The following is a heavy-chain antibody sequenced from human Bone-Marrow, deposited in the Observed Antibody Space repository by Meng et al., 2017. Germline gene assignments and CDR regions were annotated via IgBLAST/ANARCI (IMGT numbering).Heavy chain of an antibody. CDR3: SVGELLPTWFDP. V-gene: IGHV4-39*01. J-gene: IGHJ5*02. Sequence: QVQLQESGPGLVKPSETLSLTCTVSGGSISSSSYYWGWIRQPPGKGLEWIGSFYYSGSTFSNPSLKNRVTISVDTSKNQFSLKLSSVTAADTAVYYCSVGELLPTWFDPWGQEPWSPSPQ. D-gene: IGHD1-26*01. CDR2: FYYSGST. CDR1: GGSISSSSYY.